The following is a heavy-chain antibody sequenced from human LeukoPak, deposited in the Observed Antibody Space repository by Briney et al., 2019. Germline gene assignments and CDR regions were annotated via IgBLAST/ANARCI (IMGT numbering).Heavy chain of an antibody. Sequence: SETLSLTCTVSGGSMRNYYWSWIRQPPGKGLEWIGYIFYSGSTNYNPSLESRVTISVDTSENQFSLKLSSVTAADTAMYFCARDMRNSGFYRDRFDPWGQGLLVTVSS. D-gene: IGHD3-22*01. CDR2: IFYSGST. J-gene: IGHJ5*02. CDR3: ARDMRNSGFYRDRFDP. V-gene: IGHV4-59*01. CDR1: GGSMRNYY.